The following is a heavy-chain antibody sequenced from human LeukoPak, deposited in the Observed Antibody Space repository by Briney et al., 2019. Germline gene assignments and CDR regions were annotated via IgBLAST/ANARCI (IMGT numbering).Heavy chain of an antibody. CDR3: YSASGAS. CDR1: GFTLSGSA. V-gene: IGHV3-73*01. Sequence: PGRSLKLSCAASGFTLSGSAMHWVRQASGKGLEWVGRIRSKANSYATAYTASVKGRFTISRDDSKNTAYLQMNSLKTEDTAVYYCYSASGASWGQGTLVTVSS. D-gene: IGHD3-10*01. J-gene: IGHJ5*02. CDR2: IRSKANSYAT.